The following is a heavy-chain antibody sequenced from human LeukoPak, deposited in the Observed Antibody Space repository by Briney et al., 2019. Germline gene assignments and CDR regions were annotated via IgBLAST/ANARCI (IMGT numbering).Heavy chain of an antibody. CDR2: IKSKTDGETT. CDR1: GFTFTNAW. V-gene: IGHV3-15*01. D-gene: IGHD3-10*01. Sequence: GGSLRLSCVDSGFTFTNAWMSWVRQAPGKGLEWIGRIKSKTDGETTNYAEPVRGRFTISRDDSKSAVYLQMNSLKIEDTAVYYCTTDLGTYFHGSQRLIPIDYWGQGTLVTVSS. J-gene: IGHJ4*02. CDR3: TTDLGTYFHGSQRLIPIDY.